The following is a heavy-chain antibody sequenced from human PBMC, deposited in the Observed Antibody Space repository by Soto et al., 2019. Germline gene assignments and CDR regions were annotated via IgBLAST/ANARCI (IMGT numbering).Heavy chain of an antibody. CDR2: IWYDASNK. D-gene: IGHD3-10*01. CDR3: ATAPRGFDLNY. J-gene: IGHJ4*02. V-gene: IGHV3-33*01. Sequence: GGSLRLSCAASGFTFSSYGMHWVRQAPGKGLEWVAVIWYDASNKYYADSVKGRFTISRDNSKNTLYLQMNSLRAEDTAVYYCATAPRGFDLNYWGQGTLVTVSS. CDR1: GFTFSSYG.